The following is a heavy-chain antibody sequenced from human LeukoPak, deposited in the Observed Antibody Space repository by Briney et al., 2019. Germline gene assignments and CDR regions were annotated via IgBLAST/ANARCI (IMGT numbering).Heavy chain of an antibody. D-gene: IGHD2-15*01. CDR1: GGSFSGYY. V-gene: IGHV4-34*01. CDR3: ARSGWRLGSFDY. J-gene: IGHJ4*02. Sequence: PSETPSLTFAGYGGSFSGYYRRWIRPPPGEGVGGSGGNNHSGSTNYNPSLKSRVTISRDTSKNPFSLHLSSLTAADTAVYYCARSGWRLGSFDYWGQGTLVTVSS. CDR2: NNHSGST.